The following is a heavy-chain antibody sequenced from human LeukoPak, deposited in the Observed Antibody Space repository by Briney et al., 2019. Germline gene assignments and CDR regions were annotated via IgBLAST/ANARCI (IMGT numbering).Heavy chain of an antibody. D-gene: IGHD3-10*01. CDR2: ISAYNGNT. CDR3: ARALPYYYGSGSYLDY. J-gene: IGHJ4*02. CDR1: GYTFTSYG. Sequence: ASVKVSCKASGYTFTSYGIIWVRQAPGQGLEWMGWISAYNGNTNYAQKLQGRVTMTTDTSTSTAYMELRSLRSDDTAVYYCARALPYYYGSGSYLDYWGQGTLVTVSS. V-gene: IGHV1-18*01.